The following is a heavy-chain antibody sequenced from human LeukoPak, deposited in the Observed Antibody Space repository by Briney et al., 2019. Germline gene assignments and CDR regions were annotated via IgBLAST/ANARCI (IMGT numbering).Heavy chain of an antibody. CDR2: IYGGAGHS. D-gene: IGHD5-18*01. CDR3: AKGQGYNYGDSIDY. J-gene: IGHJ4*02. V-gene: IGHV3-23*03. CDR1: GFTFNIYA. Sequence: SGGSLRLSCAPSGFTFNIYAMMWVRQAPGEGLVCVSLIYGGAGHSYYADSVKSRFTVSRDTSKNTLYLQMNSPRDPDTAVYYCAKGQGYNYGDSIDYGGQGTLVTLP.